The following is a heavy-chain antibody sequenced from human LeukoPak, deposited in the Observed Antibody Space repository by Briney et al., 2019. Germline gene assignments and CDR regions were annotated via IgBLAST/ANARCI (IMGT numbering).Heavy chain of an antibody. CDR1: GGSISRSYYY. Sequence: PSETLSLTCTVSGGSISRSYYYWGWIRQPPGKGLEWIGTIYYSGSTYYNPSLKSRVTISVDTSKNQFSLKLISVTAADTAVYYCARHRSKWLQSSFDYWGQGTLVTVSS. CDR2: IYYSGST. CDR3: ARHRSKWLQSSFDY. V-gene: IGHV4-39*01. J-gene: IGHJ4*02. D-gene: IGHD5-24*01.